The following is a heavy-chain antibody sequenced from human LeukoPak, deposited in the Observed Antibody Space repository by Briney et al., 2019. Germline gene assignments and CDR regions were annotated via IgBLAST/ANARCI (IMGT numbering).Heavy chain of an antibody. D-gene: IGHD6-6*01. CDR2: IYASGNT. CDR3: AREYSSSSGKNAFDV. Sequence: SETLSLTCIVSGGSISTYYWSLIRQPAGKGLEWIGRIYASGNTNYNPSLKSRVTMSLDTSKNQFSLRLTSVTAADTAVYYCAREYSSSSGKNAFDVWGQGTMVTVSS. J-gene: IGHJ3*01. CDR1: GGSISTYY. V-gene: IGHV4-4*07.